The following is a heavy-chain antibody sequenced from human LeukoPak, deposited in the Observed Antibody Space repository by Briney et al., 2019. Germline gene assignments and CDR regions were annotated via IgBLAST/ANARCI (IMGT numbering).Heavy chain of an antibody. Sequence: ASVKVSCKASGYTFTGYYMHWVRQAPGKGLEWLGGFDPEDGEIIYAQKFQGRVTMSDDTSTDTAYMELGSLRSDDTAVYYCAADRGDYSGSYWTAFDIWGQGTMVTVSS. V-gene: IGHV1-24*01. CDR1: GYTFTGYY. D-gene: IGHD1-26*01. J-gene: IGHJ3*02. CDR2: FDPEDGEI. CDR3: AADRGDYSGSYWTAFDI.